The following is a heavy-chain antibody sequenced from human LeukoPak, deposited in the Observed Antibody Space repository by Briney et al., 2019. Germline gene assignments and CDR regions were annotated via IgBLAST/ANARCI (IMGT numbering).Heavy chain of an antibody. CDR3: ARHGGDGSGWYTEPSSVDY. V-gene: IGHV4-39*01. CDR1: GGSISSSSYY. D-gene: IGHD6-19*01. J-gene: IGHJ4*02. Sequence: PSETLSLTCTVSGGSISSSSYYWGWIRQPPGKGLEWIGSIYYSGSTYYNPSLKSRVTISVDTSKNQFSLKLSSVTAADTAVYYCARHGGDGSGWYTEPSSVDYWGRGTLVTVSS. CDR2: IYYSGST.